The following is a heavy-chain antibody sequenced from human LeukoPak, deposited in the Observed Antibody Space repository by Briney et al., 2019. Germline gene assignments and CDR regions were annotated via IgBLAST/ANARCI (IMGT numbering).Heavy chain of an antibody. CDR2: LNWSGGKT. CDR3: ARSASVAADYYFDH. D-gene: IGHD6-19*01. V-gene: IGHV3-20*04. J-gene: IGHJ4*02. Sequence: GGSLRLSCAASGFKFDDHGMSWVRQAPGKGLEWVSGLNWSGGKTGYADSLKGRFTISRDNAKNFLVLQMNSLRVEDTAFYYCARSASVAADYYFDHWGQGTLVTVSS. CDR1: GFKFDDHG.